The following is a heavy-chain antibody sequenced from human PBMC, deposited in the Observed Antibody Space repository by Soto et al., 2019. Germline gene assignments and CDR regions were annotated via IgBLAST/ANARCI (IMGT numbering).Heavy chain of an antibody. D-gene: IGHD6-19*01. Sequence: GGSLRLSCAASGFTFSSYGMHWVRQAPGKGLEWVAVISYDGSNKYYADPVNGRFTISRDNSKNTRYLQRKSLRAEDTAVYYCAKGWTKQWLVGAFDIWGQGTMVTVAS. CDR2: ISYDGSNK. J-gene: IGHJ3*02. CDR3: AKGWTKQWLVGAFDI. V-gene: IGHV3-30*18. CDR1: GFTFSSYG.